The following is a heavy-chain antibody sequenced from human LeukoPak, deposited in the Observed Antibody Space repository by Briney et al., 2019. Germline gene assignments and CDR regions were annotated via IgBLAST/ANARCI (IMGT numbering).Heavy chain of an antibody. Sequence: GASVKVSCKASGYTFTGYYMHWVRQAPGQGLEWMGWISAYNGNVKYAQKFQGRVTMTTDISTSTAYMEVRSLRSEDTAVYYCVRDLGVDTTMIFFDYWGQGSVVTVSS. CDR3: VRDLGVDTTMIFFDY. D-gene: IGHD5-18*01. CDR1: GYTFTGYY. J-gene: IGHJ4*02. V-gene: IGHV1-18*04. CDR2: ISAYNGNV.